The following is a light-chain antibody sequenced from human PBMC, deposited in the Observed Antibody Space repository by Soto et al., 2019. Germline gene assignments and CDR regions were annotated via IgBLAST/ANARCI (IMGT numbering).Light chain of an antibody. CDR1: QSISSW. V-gene: IGKV1-5*03. Sequence: DIQMTQSPSTLSASVGDRVTITCRASQSISSWLAWYQQKPGKAPKLLIYKASTLKSGVPSRFSGSGSGTEFTLSISSLQSEDFATYYCQQGYSNPQTFGQGTKV. J-gene: IGKJ1*01. CDR3: QQGYSNPQT. CDR2: KAS.